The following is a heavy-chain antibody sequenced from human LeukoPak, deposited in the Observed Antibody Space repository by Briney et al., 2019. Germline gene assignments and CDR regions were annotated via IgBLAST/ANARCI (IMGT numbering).Heavy chain of an antibody. Sequence: GGSLRLSCAVSGFTVSNNYMSWVRQAPGKGLEWVSLIYSGGSTYYADSVKGRFTISRDDSKNTLYLQMNSLKSDDAAVYYCSPGGTYYAYWGPGTLVTVSS. D-gene: IGHD1-26*01. V-gene: IGHV3-66*01. CDR1: GFTVSNNY. CDR2: IYSGGST. CDR3: SPGGTYYAY. J-gene: IGHJ4*02.